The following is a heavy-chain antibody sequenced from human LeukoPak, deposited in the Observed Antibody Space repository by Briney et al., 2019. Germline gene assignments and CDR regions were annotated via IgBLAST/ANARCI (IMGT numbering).Heavy chain of an antibody. Sequence: SETLSLTCTVSGGSITSYYWSWFRQPPGKGLEFIGYIFYTGSTNYNPSLKSRVTISVDTSKNQFSLKLSSVTATDTAVYYCARWNYAFDIWGQGTTVTVAS. CDR3: ARWNYAFDI. D-gene: IGHD1-7*01. CDR2: IFYTGST. CDR1: GGSITSYY. J-gene: IGHJ3*02. V-gene: IGHV4-59*12.